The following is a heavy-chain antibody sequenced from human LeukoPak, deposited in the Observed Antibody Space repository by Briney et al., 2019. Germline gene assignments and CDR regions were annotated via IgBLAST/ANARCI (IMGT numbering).Heavy chain of an antibody. V-gene: IGHV4-34*01. Sequence: PSETLSLTCAVYGGSFSGYYWSWIRQPPGKGLEWIGEINHSGSTNCNPSLKSRVTISVATSKNQLSLKLSSVTAADTAVYYCARGYCSSTSCLYYFDYWGQGTLVTVSS. CDR2: INHSGST. CDR3: ARGYCSSTSCLYYFDY. D-gene: IGHD2-2*01. J-gene: IGHJ4*02. CDR1: GGSFSGYY.